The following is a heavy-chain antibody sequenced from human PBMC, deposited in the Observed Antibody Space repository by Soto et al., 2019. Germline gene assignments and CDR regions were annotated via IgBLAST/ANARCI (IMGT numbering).Heavy chain of an antibody. D-gene: IGHD6-19*01. V-gene: IGHV1-2*02. CDR1: GYTFTGYY. CDR3: AREGAGTFHYYYYGMDV. Sequence: ASVKVSCKASGYTFTGYYMHWVRQAPGQGLEWMGWINPNSGGTNYAQKSQGRVTMTRDTSISTAYMELSRLRSDDTAVYYCAREGAGTFHYYYYGMDVWRQGTTVTVSS. CDR2: INPNSGGT. J-gene: IGHJ6*02.